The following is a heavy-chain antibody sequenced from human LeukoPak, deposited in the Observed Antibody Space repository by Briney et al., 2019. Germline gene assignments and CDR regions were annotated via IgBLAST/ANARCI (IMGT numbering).Heavy chain of an antibody. V-gene: IGHV3-23*01. J-gene: IGHJ5*02. CDR1: GFTFSRDA. CDR3: ARARGIAVAGRMNWFDP. Sequence: PGGSLRLSCAASGFTFSRDAITWARQAPGEGRECVSTISTSGNTTYYADSVKGQFTISRDNSKNTLYLQMNSLRAEDTAVYYCARARGIAVAGRMNWFDPWGQGTLVTVSS. D-gene: IGHD6-19*01. CDR2: ISTSGNTT.